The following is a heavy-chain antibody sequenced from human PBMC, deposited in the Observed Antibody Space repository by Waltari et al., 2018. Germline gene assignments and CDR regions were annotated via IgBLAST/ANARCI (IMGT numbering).Heavy chain of an antibody. V-gene: IGHV3-53*01. Sequence: EVQLVESGGGLIQPGGSLRLSCAASGLTVSSNYMSWVRQAPGKGLEWVSVIYSGGSTYYADSVKGRFTISRDNSKNTLYLQMNSLRAEDTAVYYCARVNYGDYGLDYWGQGTLVTVSS. D-gene: IGHD4-17*01. CDR3: ARVNYGDYGLDY. J-gene: IGHJ4*02. CDR1: GLTVSSNY. CDR2: IYSGGST.